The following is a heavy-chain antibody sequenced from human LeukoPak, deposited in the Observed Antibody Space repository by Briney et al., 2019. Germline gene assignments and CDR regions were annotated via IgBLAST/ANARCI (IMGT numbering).Heavy chain of an antibody. CDR2: IKPNSGGT. CDR1: GYTFTRYY. CDR3: ARPLNYGDHGPDAFDI. D-gene: IGHD4-17*01. V-gene: IGHV1-2*02. J-gene: IGHJ3*02. Sequence: ASVTVSYKASGYTFTRYYMHWVRQAPGQGREWMGWIKPNSGGTNYAQKLQGRVNITRDTSISTAYMELSRLRSDDTAVYYCARPLNYGDHGPDAFDIWGQGPMVTVSS.